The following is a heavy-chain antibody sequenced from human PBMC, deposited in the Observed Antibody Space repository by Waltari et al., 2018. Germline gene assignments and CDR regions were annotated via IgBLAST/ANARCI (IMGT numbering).Heavy chain of an antibody. Sequence: QVQLQESGPGLVKPSETLSLTCAVSGYSISSGYYWGWIRQPPGKGLEWIGSIYHSGGTYYNPSLKSRVTISVDTSKNQFSLKLSSVTAADTAVYYCARQKVYAFDIWGQGTMVTVSS. CDR1: GYSISSGYY. V-gene: IGHV4-38-2*01. D-gene: IGHD2-8*01. J-gene: IGHJ3*02. CDR3: ARQKVYAFDI. CDR2: IYHSGGT.